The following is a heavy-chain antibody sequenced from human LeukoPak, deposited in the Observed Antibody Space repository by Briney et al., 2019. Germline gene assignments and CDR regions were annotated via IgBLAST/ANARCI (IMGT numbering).Heavy chain of an antibody. CDR1: GFTFSSYA. CDR2: ISGSGGST. V-gene: IGHV3-23*01. J-gene: IGHJ4*02. Sequence: PGGYLRLSCAASGFTFSSYAMTWVRQAPGKGLEWVSGISGSGGSTYYADSVKGRFTISRDSSKNTLFLQMNSLRAEDTAVYYCAKGLVAAGKGKYYFDYWGQGTLVTVSS. D-gene: IGHD6-13*01. CDR3: AKGLVAAGKGKYYFDY.